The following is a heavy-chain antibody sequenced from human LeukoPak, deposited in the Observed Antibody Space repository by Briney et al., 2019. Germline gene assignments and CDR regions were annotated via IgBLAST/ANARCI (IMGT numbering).Heavy chain of an antibody. D-gene: IGHD1-26*01. V-gene: IGHV1-24*01. CDR3: ATTGGSYYPFDY. J-gene: IGHJ4*02. Sequence: VASVTVSCQVCGYTLPELSLHWVRQAAARGVAWMGGFDPEDGETIYAQKFQGRVTMTEDTSTDTAYMELSSLRSEDTAVYYCATTGGSYYPFDYWGQGTLVTVSS. CDR1: GYTLPELS. CDR2: FDPEDGET.